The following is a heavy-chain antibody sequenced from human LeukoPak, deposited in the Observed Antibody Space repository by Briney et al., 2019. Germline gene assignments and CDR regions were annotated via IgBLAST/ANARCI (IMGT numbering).Heavy chain of an antibody. CDR1: GFTFSSYG. J-gene: IGHJ4*02. V-gene: IGHV3-30*02. Sequence: GGSLRLSCAASGFTFSSYGMHWVRQAPGKGLEWVAFIRYDGSNKYYADSVKGRFTISRDNSKNTLYLQMNSLRAEDTAVYYCAGDYDSSGYGDYWGQGTLVTVSS. CDR2: IRYDGSNK. D-gene: IGHD3-22*01. CDR3: AGDYDSSGYGDY.